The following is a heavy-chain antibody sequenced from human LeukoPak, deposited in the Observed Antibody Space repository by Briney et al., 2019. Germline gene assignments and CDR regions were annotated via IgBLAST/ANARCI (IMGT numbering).Heavy chain of an antibody. CDR3: AKASWVSTADAVL. CDR1: GFTFSSYA. J-gene: IGHJ4*02. D-gene: IGHD3-16*01. V-gene: IGHV3-23*01. CDR2: HRGNGDA. Sequence: GGSLRLSCVASGFTFSSYAMSWVRETPARGLEWVSSHRGNGDAFYADSVKGRFTLSRDESRNTVYLQLNKLRVEDTAIYYCAKASWVSTADAVLWGQGTVVTVSS.